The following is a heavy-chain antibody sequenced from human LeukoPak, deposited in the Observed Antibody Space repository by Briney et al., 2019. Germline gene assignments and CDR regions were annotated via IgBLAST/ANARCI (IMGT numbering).Heavy chain of an antibody. V-gene: IGHV3-23*01. CDR2: ISGNSGTT. J-gene: IGHJ4*02. Sequence: PGGSLRLSCAASGFTFSSYGMSWVRQAPGKGLEWVSGISGNSGTTYYADSVKGRFTISRDNSKNTLYLQMNSLRAEDTAVYYCAKDHLPGIVVADRDYWGQGTLVTVSS. CDR3: AKDHLPGIVVADRDY. D-gene: IGHD6-19*01. CDR1: GFTFSSYG.